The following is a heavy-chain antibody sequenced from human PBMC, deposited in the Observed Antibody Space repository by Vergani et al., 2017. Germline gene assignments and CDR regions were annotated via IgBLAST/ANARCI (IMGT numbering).Heavy chain of an antibody. CDR3: ARGYCSSTSCQRRWWFDP. D-gene: IGHD2-2*01. CDR1: GFTFSSYG. J-gene: IGHJ5*02. CDR2: INPNSGGT. Sequence: QVQLVESGGGVVQPGRSLRLSCAASGFTFSSYGMHWVRQAPGQGLEWMGWINPNSGGTNYAQKFQGRVTMTRDTSISTAYMELSRLRSDDTAVYYCARGYCSSTSCQRRWWFDPWGQGTLVTVSS. V-gene: IGHV1-2*02.